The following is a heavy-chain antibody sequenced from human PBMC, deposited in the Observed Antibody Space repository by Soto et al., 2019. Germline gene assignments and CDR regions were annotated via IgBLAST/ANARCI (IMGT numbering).Heavy chain of an antibody. CDR1: GGSISGYY. CDR2: IYYNGNT. Sequence: SETLSLTCTVSGGSISGYYWSWIRQPPGKGLEWIGYIYYNGNTNYNPSLRSRVTISVDTSKNQFSLKVSSVAAADTAVYYCARNVDTPRAYYFDYWGQGTLVTVSS. V-gene: IGHV4-59*01. J-gene: IGHJ4*02. D-gene: IGHD5-18*01. CDR3: ARNVDTPRAYYFDY.